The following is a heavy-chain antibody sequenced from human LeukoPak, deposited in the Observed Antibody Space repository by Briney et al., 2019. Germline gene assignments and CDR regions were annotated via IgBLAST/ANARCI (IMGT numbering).Heavy chain of an antibody. CDR1: GGSISSSSYY. D-gene: IGHD2-2*01. Sequence: SEPLSLTCTVSGGSISSSSYYWGWIRQPPGKGLEWIGSNYYSGSTYYNPSVKSRVTISVDTSKNQFSLKLSSVTAADTAVYYCARDSPADCSSASCYFPDPYYYYYMDVWGKGTTVTVSS. CDR2: NYYSGST. CDR3: ARDSPADCSSASCYFPDPYYYYYMDV. V-gene: IGHV4-39*07. J-gene: IGHJ6*03.